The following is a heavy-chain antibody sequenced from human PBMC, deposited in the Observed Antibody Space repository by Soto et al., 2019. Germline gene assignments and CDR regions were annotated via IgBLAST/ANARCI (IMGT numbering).Heavy chain of an antibody. V-gene: IGHV1-2*04. CDR3: ARAVSGSYNI. CDR2: INPNSGGT. Sequence: ASVNVSFKSSGYTFTGYYIHWVRQAPGQGLEWMGWINPNSGGTNYAQKFQGWVTMTRDTSISTAYMELSRLRSDDTAVYYCARAVSGSYNIWGQGTLVTVSS. CDR1: GYTFTGYY. J-gene: IGHJ4*02. D-gene: IGHD1-26*01.